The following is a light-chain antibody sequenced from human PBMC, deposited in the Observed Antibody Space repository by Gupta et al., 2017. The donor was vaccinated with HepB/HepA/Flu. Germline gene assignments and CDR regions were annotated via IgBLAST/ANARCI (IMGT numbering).Light chain of an antibody. CDR1: GRDVGRYNL. J-gene: IGLJ2*01. Sequence: QSALTQPASVSGSPGQSITISCTGTGRDVGRYNLVSWYQQHPGKAPKLIIYEVTTRPSGVSNRFSGSKSGSTASLTISGLQAEDEADYYCCSCTDSSAFVLFGGGTKLTVL. V-gene: IGLV2-23*02. CDR3: CSCTDSSAFVL. CDR2: EVT.